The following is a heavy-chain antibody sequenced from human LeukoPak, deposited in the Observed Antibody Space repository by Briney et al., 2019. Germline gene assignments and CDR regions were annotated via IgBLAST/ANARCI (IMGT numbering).Heavy chain of an antibody. V-gene: IGHV4-39*01. Sequence: SETLSLTCTVSGGSISSSSYYWGWIRQPPGKGLEWIGSIYYSGSTYYNPSLKSRVTISVDTSKNQFSLKLSSVTAADTAVYYCARYVYGSGSYWGQGTLVTVSS. D-gene: IGHD3-10*01. CDR1: GGSISSSSYY. CDR2: IYYSGST. J-gene: IGHJ4*02. CDR3: ARYVYGSGSY.